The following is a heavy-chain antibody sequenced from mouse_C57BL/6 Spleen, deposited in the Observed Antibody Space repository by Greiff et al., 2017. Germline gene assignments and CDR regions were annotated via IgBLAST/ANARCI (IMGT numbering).Heavy chain of an antibody. Sequence: VQLQQPGAELVKPGASVKLSCKASGYTFTSYWMHWVKQRPGQGLEWIGMIHPNSGSTNYNEKFKSKATLTVDKSSSTAYMQLSSLTAEDSAVYYCVPITTVVATEGAMDYWGQGTSVTVSS. CDR2: IHPNSGST. V-gene: IGHV1-64*01. J-gene: IGHJ4*01. CDR1: GYTFTSYW. CDR3: VPITTVVATEGAMDY. D-gene: IGHD1-1*01.